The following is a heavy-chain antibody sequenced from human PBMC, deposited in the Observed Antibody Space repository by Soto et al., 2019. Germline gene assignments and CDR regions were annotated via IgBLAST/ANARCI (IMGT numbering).Heavy chain of an antibody. CDR2: IYWDDDK. J-gene: IGHJ5*02. CDR3: AHTGFVEDILTSYPWFDP. V-gene: IGHV2-5*02. CDR1: GFSLTTSGEG. Sequence: KESGPTLVKPTQTLTLTCTFSGFSLTTSGEGVGWMRQPPGKALEWLALIYWDDDKRHSPSLKSRLTITKDTSKNQVVLTMTNMDPVDTATYYCAHTGFVEDILTSYPWFDPWGQGTLVTVSS. D-gene: IGHD3-9*01.